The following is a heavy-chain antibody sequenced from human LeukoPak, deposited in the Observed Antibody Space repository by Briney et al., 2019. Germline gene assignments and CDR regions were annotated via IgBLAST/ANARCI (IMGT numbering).Heavy chain of an antibody. CDR3: TKDRWRSGGSGGGDY. V-gene: IGHV3-53*01. D-gene: IGHD2-15*01. CDR1: GFTVSSNY. Sequence: GGSLRLSCAASGFTVSSNYMSWVRQAPGKGLEWVSVIYSGGSTYYADSVKGRFTISRDNSKNTLSLQMNSLRAEDTAVYYCTKDRWRSGGSGGGDYWGQGTLVTVSS. J-gene: IGHJ4*02. CDR2: IYSGGST.